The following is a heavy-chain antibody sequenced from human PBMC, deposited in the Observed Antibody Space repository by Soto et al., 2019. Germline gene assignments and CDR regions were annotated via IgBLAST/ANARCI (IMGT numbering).Heavy chain of an antibody. CDR3: AKNEGYSSGWYLD. J-gene: IGHJ4*02. V-gene: IGHV3-23*01. CDR2: ISGSGGST. CDR1: GFTFSSYG. D-gene: IGHD6-19*01. Sequence: EVQQLESGGGLVQPGGSLRLSCAASGFTFSSYGMSWVRQAPGKGLEWVSAISGSGGSTYNADSVKGRFTISRDNSKNTLYLQMNSLRAEDTAVSYCAKNEGYSSGWYLDWGQGTLVTVSS.